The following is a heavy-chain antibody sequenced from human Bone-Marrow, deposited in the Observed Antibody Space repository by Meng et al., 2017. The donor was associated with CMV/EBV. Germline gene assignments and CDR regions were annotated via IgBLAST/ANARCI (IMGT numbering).Heavy chain of an antibody. J-gene: IGHJ6*02. CDR3: ARDKKHGHPGSQYYYYYGMDV. CDR1: GGTFSSYT. V-gene: IGHV1-69*10. Sequence: SVKVSCKASGGTFSSYTISWVRQAPGQGLEWMGGIIPILGIANYAQKFQGRVTITADKSTSTAYMELSSLRSEDTAVYYCARDKKHGHPGSQYYYYYGMDVWGQGTTVTVSS. D-gene: IGHD2/OR15-2a*01. CDR2: IIPILGIA.